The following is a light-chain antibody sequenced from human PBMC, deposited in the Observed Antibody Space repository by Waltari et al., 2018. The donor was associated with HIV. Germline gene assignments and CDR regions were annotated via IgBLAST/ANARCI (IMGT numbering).Light chain of an antibody. CDR1: SSKIGRNS. Sequence: QSVLTQPPSVSAAPGQQVTISCSGSSSKIGRNSVAWYQHLPGTPPTSLIYETNQPPSVSPDRFAVSKSGNSGTLDITALQTGDEADYYCGAWDNSLGGVVFGGGTKLTVL. CDR2: ETN. CDR3: GAWDNSLGGVV. V-gene: IGLV1-51*02. J-gene: IGLJ2*01.